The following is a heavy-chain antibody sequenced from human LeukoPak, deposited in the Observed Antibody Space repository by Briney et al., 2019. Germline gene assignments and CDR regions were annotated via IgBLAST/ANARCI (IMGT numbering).Heavy chain of an antibody. CDR2: IYHSGST. CDR3: ASSPYARLGQGDY. V-gene: IGHV4-59*08. D-gene: IGHD3-16*01. J-gene: IGHJ4*02. Sequence: SETLSLTCTVPGGSISSYYWSWIRQPPGKGLEWIGSIYHSGSTYYNPSLKSRVTISVDTSKNQFSLKLSSVTAADAAVYYCASSPYARLGQGDYWGQGTLVTVSS. CDR1: GGSISSYY.